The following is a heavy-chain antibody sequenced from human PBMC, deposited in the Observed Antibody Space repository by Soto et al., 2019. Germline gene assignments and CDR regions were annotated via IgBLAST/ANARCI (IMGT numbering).Heavy chain of an antibody. V-gene: IGHV3-23*01. CDR1: GFTFSSYA. CDR3: AKVPWDIVDTAIFEY. Sequence: GGSLRLSCAASGFTFSSYAMSWVRQAPGKGLEWVSAISGSGGSTYYADSVKGRFTISRDNSKNTLYLQMNSLRAEDTAVYYCAKVPWDIVDTAIFEYWSQGPLFTLS. CDR2: ISGSGGST. D-gene: IGHD5-18*01. J-gene: IGHJ4*02.